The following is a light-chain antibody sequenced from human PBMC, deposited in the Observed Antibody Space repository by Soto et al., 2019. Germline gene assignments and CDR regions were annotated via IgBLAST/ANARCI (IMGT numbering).Light chain of an antibody. CDR2: GAS. CDR1: QSVDSTY. CDR3: QHYGGSPRT. Sequence: EIVLTQSPGTLSLSPGERATLSCRASQSVDSTYLAWYQQKPGQAPRLLIYGASSRATGIPDRFSGSGSGTDFTLTISRLEPEDFAVYYCQHYGGSPRTFGQGTKVEI. J-gene: IGKJ1*01. V-gene: IGKV3-20*01.